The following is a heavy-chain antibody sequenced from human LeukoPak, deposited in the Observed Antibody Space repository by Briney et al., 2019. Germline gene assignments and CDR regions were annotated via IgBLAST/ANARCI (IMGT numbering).Heavy chain of an antibody. CDR2: IRFDGNTE. Sequence: GGSRSPSWVLSGSSSGTIGMQWVSQPPGRGMEWVAFIRFDGNTEKYADSVEGRFTVSRDNAKNTLYLQMDTLRPEDTALYYCANGGGYFLHWGQGTLVTVAS. J-gene: IGHJ1*01. CDR1: GSSSGTIG. D-gene: IGHD3-16*01. CDR3: ANGGGYFLH. V-gene: IGHV3-30*02.